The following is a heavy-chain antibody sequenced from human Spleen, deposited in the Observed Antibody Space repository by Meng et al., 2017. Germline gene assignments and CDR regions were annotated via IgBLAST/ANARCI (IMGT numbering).Heavy chain of an antibody. D-gene: IGHD3-10*01. CDR1: GFIVSSDY. Sequence: EVQPVETGGGLIQPGESLRLSCAASGFIVSSDYMHWLRQAPGKGLEWVSALSGGGFTTYYADSVKGRFTISRHNSKNTLYLQVNSLRAEDTALYYCAKYSYGLGDYFDYWGQGALVTVSS. CDR3: AKYSYGLGDYFDY. J-gene: IGHJ4*02. V-gene: IGHV3-23*04. CDR2: LSGGGFTT.